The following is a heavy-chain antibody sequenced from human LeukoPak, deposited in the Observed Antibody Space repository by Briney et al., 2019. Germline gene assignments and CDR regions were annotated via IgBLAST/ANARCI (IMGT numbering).Heavy chain of an antibody. CDR3: ARMRVQYCSSTSCRRRYMDV. CDR1: GGSFSGYY. V-gene: IGHV4-34*01. Sequence: SSETLSLTCAVYGGSFSGYYWSWIRQPPGKGLEWIGEINHSGSTNYNPSLKSRVTISVDTSKNQFSLKLSSVTAADTAVYYCARMRVQYCSSTSCRRRYMDVWGKGTTVTVSS. J-gene: IGHJ6*03. CDR2: INHSGST. D-gene: IGHD2-2*01.